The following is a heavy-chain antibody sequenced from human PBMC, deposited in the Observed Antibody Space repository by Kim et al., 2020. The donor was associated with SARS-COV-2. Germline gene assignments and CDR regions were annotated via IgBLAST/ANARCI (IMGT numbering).Heavy chain of an antibody. V-gene: IGHV3-21*01. D-gene: IGHD1-26*01. CDR2: ISSSSSYI. CDR3: ARSESLGVGIVGVRGGYFDY. Sequence: GGSLRLSCAASGFTFSSYSMKWVRQAPGKGLEWVSSISSSSSYIYYADSVKGRFTISRDNAKNSLYLQMNSLRAEDTAVYYCARSESLGVGIVGVRGGYFDYWGQGTLVTVSS. CDR1: GFTFSSYS. J-gene: IGHJ4*02.